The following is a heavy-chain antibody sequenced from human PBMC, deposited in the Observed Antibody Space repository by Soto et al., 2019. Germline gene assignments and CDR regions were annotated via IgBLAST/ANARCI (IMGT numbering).Heavy chain of an antibody. CDR2: INPIGGTT. Sequence: ASVKFSCKASGYTFMNYHMHWVRQAPGRGLDWLGKINPIGGTTTYAQKFQGRVTMTTDTSTSTVYVELSSLRSEDTAVYYCARSITMVRGVIVPYYYYYYGMDVWGQGTTVTVSS. J-gene: IGHJ6*02. D-gene: IGHD3-10*01. CDR3: ARSITMVRGVIVPYYYYYYGMDV. CDR1: GYTFMNYH. V-gene: IGHV1-46*01.